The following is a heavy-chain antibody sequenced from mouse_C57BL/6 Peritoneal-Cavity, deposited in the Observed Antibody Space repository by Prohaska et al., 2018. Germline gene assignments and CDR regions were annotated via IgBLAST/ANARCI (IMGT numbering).Heavy chain of an antibody. J-gene: IGHJ2*01. CDR3: ATSSGYGDY. Sequence: QVQLQQSGPELVKPGASVKISCKASGYAFSSSWMNWVKQRPGKGLEWIGRSYPGDGDTNYNGKFKGKATLTADKASSTAYMQLSSLTSEDSAVYFCATSSGYGDYWGQGTTLTVSS. CDR1: GYAFSSSW. V-gene: IGHV1-82*01. D-gene: IGHD3-2*02. CDR2: SYPGDGDT.